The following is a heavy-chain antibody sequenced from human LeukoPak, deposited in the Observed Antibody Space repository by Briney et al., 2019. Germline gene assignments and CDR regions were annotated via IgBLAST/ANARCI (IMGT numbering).Heavy chain of an antibody. CDR3: ARQNDAFDI. CDR1: GYSFNSYW. J-gene: IGHJ3*02. Sequence: GESLKISCKGSGYSFNSYWIGWVRQMPGKGLKWMGIIYPGDSDARYSPSFQGQVTISADKSISTACLQWSSLKASDTAMYYCARQNDAFDIWGQGTMVTVSS. CDR2: IYPGDSDA. V-gene: IGHV5-51*01.